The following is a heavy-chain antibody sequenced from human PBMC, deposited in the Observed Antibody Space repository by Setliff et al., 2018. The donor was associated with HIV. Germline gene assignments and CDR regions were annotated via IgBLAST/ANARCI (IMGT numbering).Heavy chain of an antibody. Sequence: QTGGSLRLSCAASGFTFSSYWMSWVRQAPGKGLEWVTNIKQDGSKKYYVDSVKGRFTISRDNAKNSLYLHMNNLRAEDTALYYCAREIRAGDYPPYNYYFYMDVWGKGTTVTVSS. J-gene: IGHJ6*03. V-gene: IGHV3-7*01. D-gene: IGHD4-17*01. CDR1: GFTFSSYW. CDR2: IKQDGSKK. CDR3: AREIRAGDYPPYNYYFYMDV.